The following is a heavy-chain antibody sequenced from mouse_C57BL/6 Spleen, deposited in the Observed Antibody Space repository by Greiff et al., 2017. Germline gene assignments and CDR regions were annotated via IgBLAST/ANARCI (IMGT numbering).Heavy chain of an antibody. D-gene: IGHD1-1*01. CDR2: IDPSDSET. CDR1: GYTFTSYW. CDR3: ARPHPYGSSDVGFAY. Sequence: VQLQQPGAELVRPGSSVKLSCKASGYTFTSYWMHWVKQRPIQGLEWIGNIDPSDSETHYNQKFKDKATLTVDKSSSTAYMQLSSLTSEDSAVYYCARPHPYGSSDVGFAYWGQGTLVTVSA. V-gene: IGHV1-52*01. J-gene: IGHJ3*01.